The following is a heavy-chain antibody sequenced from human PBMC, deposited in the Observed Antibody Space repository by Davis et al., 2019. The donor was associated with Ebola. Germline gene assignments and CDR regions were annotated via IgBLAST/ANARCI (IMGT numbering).Heavy chain of an antibody. J-gene: IGHJ4*02. CDR3: ARADPQLGDYFDY. Sequence: SETLSLTCTVSGGSIRSYYWSWIRQAPGKGLEWIGYFYNGGSTDYNPSLKSRVTISVDTSKNQFSLKLSSVTAADTAVYYCARADPQLGDYFDYWGRGTLVTVSS. V-gene: IGHV4-59*12. CDR2: FYNGGST. D-gene: IGHD6-13*01. CDR1: GGSIRSYY.